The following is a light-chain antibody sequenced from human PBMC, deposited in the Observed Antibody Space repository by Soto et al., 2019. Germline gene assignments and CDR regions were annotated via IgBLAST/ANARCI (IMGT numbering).Light chain of an antibody. Sequence: VVVTHSPLARAVTLGQAAYISCSASQMLVHRDGNTYLSWFRQRPGQSPRRLIYKVSNREAGVPDRFSGSGSGTDFTLKISRVEAEDVGVYYCMEALQTPGNFGQGTRREIK. CDR3: MEALQTPGN. V-gene: IGKV2-30*02. CDR2: KVS. CDR1: QMLVHRDGNTY. J-gene: IGKJ5*01.